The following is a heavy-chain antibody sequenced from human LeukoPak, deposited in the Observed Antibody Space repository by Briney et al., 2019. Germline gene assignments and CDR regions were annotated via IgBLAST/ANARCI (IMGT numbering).Heavy chain of an antibody. CDR1: GFIFTSYW. D-gene: IGHD3-22*01. CDR3: AKRGVVIRVILVGFHKEAYYFDS. CDR2: INQAGGDK. Sequence: GGSLRLSCEVSGFIFTSYWMNWVRQAPGKGLEWVANINQAGGDKYYADSVRGRFTISRDNPKNTLYLQMNSLRAEDTAVYFCAKRGVVIRVILVGFHKEAYYFDSWGQGALVTVSS. J-gene: IGHJ4*02. V-gene: IGHV3-7*03.